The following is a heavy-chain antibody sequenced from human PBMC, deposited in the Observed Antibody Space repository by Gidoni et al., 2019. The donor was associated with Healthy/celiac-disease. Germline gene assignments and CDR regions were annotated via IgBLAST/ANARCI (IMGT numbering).Heavy chain of an antibody. CDR2: IYTSGST. V-gene: IGHV4-61*02. Sequence: QVQLQESGPGLVKPSQTLSLTCTVSGGSISSGSYYWSWIRQPAGKGLEWIGRIYTSGSTNYNPSLKSRVTMSVDTSKNQFSLKLSSVTAADTAVYYCARDVLLAFDIWGQGTMVTVSS. CDR1: GGSISSGSYY. D-gene: IGHD2-8*02. CDR3: ARDVLLAFDI. J-gene: IGHJ3*02.